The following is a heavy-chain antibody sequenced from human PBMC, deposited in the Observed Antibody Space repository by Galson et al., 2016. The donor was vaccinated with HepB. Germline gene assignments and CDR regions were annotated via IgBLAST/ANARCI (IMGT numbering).Heavy chain of an antibody. Sequence: SLRLSCAASGFTFGDFAIHWVRQAPGKGLEWVSGISWNSGRLTYTDSVKGRFTISTDNAKNSLYLQMDSLRPDDTAFYYCATATSGSAYGSRYFQHWGQGTLVTVSS. D-gene: IGHD3-16*01. CDR1: GFTFGDFA. CDR2: ISWNSGRL. CDR3: ATATSGSAYGSRYFQH. V-gene: IGHV3-9*01. J-gene: IGHJ1*01.